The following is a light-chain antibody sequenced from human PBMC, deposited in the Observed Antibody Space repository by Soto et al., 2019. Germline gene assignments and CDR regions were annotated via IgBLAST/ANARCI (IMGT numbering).Light chain of an antibody. V-gene: IGKV1-5*01. Sequence: DTLMTQSPVTLSLSPGDRVTLTCRASESISSWLAWYQRKPGKAPTLLIYDASSLESGVPSRFSGSGSGTDFTLTISSLQAEDVITDYSKHTYSLPYTSAQGTKVDI. CDR2: DAS. CDR3: KHTYSLPYT. J-gene: IGKJ1*01. CDR1: ESISSW.